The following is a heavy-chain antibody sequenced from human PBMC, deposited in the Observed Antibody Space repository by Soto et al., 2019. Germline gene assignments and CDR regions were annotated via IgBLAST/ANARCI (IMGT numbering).Heavy chain of an antibody. V-gene: IGHV1-2*04. J-gene: IGHJ6*02. CDR3: ARGDSTDCSNGVCSFFYNHDMDV. CDR2: INRKSGGT. CDR1: GYSFTDYH. D-gene: IGHD2-8*01. Sequence: ASVKVSCKASGYSFTDYHIHWVRQAPGQGLEWLGRINRKSGGTSTAQKFQGWVTMTTDTSIRTASMELTRLTSDDTAIYYCARGDSTDCSNGVCSFFYNHDMDVWGQGTTGTVSS.